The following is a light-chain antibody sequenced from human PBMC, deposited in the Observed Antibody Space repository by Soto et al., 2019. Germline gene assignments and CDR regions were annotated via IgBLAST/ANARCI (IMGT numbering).Light chain of an antibody. CDR3: GSWDSRLSAYV. V-gene: IGLV1-51*01. J-gene: IGLJ1*01. CDR2: DDN. Sequence: QSFPTTLPSVPAAPTRKVAFSGSPRNSNIGGTSVSCYQPLQGTAPKLLIYDDNKRPSGIPDRFSSSKSGTSANLAPTGFQTGDEADYYCGSWDSRLSAYVFGTGTKVTVL. CDR1: NSNIGGTS.